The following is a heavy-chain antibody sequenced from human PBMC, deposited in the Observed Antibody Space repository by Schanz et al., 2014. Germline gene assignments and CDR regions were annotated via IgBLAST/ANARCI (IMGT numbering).Heavy chain of an antibody. J-gene: IGHJ6*02. CDR1: RFTFSDYW. CDR2: MNQDGSVK. CDR3: VKDLQRELLRDDHYYGMDV. D-gene: IGHD1-26*01. V-gene: IGHV3-7*01. Sequence: EVQLVTSGGDLVQPGGSLRLSCAASRFTFSDYWMSWVRQAPGKGLEWVANMNQDGSVKNYVDSVKGRFTISRDNAKNSLYLQKNSLRAEDASVYYCVKDLQRELLRDDHYYGMDVWGQGTTVTVSS.